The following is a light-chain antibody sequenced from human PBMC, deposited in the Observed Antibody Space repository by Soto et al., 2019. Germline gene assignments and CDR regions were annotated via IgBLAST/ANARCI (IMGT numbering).Light chain of an antibody. CDR2: AVS. V-gene: IGKV1-39*01. CDR1: QNISRF. J-gene: IGKJ1*01. CDR3: QQSYNPPPT. Sequence: IQMTQSPSSLSASVGDRVTITCRSSQNISRFLNWYQQKQGKAPNLVIYAVSSLQTGVPSRFTGSGSGTDFTLTISSLQPADFATYFCQQSYNPPPTLGQGTKVDIK.